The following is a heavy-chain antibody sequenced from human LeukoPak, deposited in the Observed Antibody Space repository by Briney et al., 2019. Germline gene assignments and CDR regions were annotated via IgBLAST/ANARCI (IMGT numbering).Heavy chain of an antibody. J-gene: IGHJ6*02. Sequence: GGSLRLSCAASGFTFSSYGMHWVRQAPGKGLEWVAVIWYDGSNKYCADSVKGRFTISRDNSKNTLYLQMNSLRAEDTAVYYCAREDIVVVVAAYYYYGMDVWGQGTTVTVSS. CDR3: AREDIVVVVAAYYYYGMDV. D-gene: IGHD2-15*01. CDR1: GFTFSSYG. V-gene: IGHV3-33*01. CDR2: IWYDGSNK.